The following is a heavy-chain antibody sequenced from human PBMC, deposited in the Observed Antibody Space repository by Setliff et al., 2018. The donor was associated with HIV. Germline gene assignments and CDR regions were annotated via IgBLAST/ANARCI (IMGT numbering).Heavy chain of an antibody. Sequence: PGESLKISCAASGFTFTSYAMTWVRQAPGKGLEWVSAISGSGGSTYYADSVKGRFTISRDNSKNTLYLQMNSLRAEDTAVYYCAKDVLVGGTYQLVPDYWGQGTLVTVSS. CDR1: GFTFTSYA. CDR2: ISGSGGST. CDR3: AKDVLVGGTYQLVPDY. V-gene: IGHV3-23*01. J-gene: IGHJ4*02. D-gene: IGHD1-1*01.